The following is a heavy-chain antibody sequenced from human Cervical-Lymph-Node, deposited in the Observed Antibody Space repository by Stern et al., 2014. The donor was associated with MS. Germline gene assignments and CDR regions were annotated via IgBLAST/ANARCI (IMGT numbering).Heavy chain of an antibody. CDR2: IDYSGVP. J-gene: IGHJ6*02. CDR1: GGSISGSRDF. Sequence: QVQLQESGPGLVKPSETLSLNCSVSGGSISGSRDFWVWIRQSPRKGLEWIAGIDYSGVPYYTPPLKSRATISVAPSGNQFSLKVNSVTAADTAVFYCARHVRAAGALYYYYGMDVWGQGTSVTVSS. V-gene: IGHV4-39*01. D-gene: IGHD6-13*01. CDR3: ARHVRAAGALYYYYGMDV.